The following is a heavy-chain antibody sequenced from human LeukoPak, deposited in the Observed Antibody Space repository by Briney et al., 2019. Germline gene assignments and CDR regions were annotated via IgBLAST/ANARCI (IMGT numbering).Heavy chain of an antibody. V-gene: IGHV1-18*01. J-gene: IGHJ3*02. CDR1: XXTXTSYX. D-gene: IGHD3-3*01. CDR2: XXXYNGNT. CDR3: ARMIITIFGVVKPDDAFDI. Sequence: SXXTXTSYXXXXXRQAPGXXXXWXGWXXXYNGNTNYAQKLQGRVTMTTDTSTSTAYMELRSLRSDDTAVYYCARMIITIFGVVKPDDAFDIWGQGTMVTVSS.